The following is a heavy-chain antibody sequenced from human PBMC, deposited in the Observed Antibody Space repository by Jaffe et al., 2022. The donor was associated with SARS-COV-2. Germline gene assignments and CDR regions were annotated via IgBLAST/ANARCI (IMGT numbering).Heavy chain of an antibody. CDR2: INSDGSST. D-gene: IGHD2-2*01. CDR3: ARGGVIVPSAING. V-gene: IGHV3-74*01. CDR1: GFTFSSYW. Sequence: EVQLMESGGGLVQPGESLRLSCAASGFTFSSYWMHWVRQAAGKGLVWVSRINSDGSSTSYADSVKGRFTISRDNAKNTLYLQMNSLRAEDTAVYYCARGGVIVPSAINGWGQGTLVTVSS. J-gene: IGHJ4*02.